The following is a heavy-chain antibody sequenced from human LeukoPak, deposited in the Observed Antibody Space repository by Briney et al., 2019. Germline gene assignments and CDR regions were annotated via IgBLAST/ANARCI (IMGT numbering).Heavy chain of an antibody. J-gene: IGHJ6*02. CDR2: ISYDGSNK. Sequence: GGPLRLSCAASGFTFSSYAMHWVRQAPGKGLEWVAVISYDGSNKYYADSVKGRFTISRDNSKNTLYLQMNSLRAEDTAVYYCARGAAAGTYYYYYGMDVWGQGTTVTVSS. D-gene: IGHD6-13*01. V-gene: IGHV3-30-3*01. CDR3: ARGAAAGTYYYYYGMDV. CDR1: GFTFSSYA.